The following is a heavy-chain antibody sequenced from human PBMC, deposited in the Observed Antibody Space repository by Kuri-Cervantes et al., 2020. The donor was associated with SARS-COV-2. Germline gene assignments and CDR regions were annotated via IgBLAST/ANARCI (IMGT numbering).Heavy chain of an antibody. CDR2: INFNGRDT. J-gene: IGHJ5*01. CDR3: AKGLTPTPPTRYYDS. Sequence: GESLKISCAASGFSFSSYNMNWVRQAPGKGLEWVSVINFNGRDTFYADSVKGRFTISRDNSKDTVYLQLHSLRAEDTAIYFCAKGLTPTPPTRYYDSWGPGTLVTVSS. CDR1: GFSFSSYN. V-gene: IGHV3-23*05. D-gene: IGHD2-15*01.